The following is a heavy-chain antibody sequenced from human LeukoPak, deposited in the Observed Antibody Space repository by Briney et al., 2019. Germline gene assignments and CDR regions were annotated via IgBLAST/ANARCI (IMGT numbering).Heavy chain of an antibody. CDR1: GGTFSSYT. J-gene: IGHJ4*02. D-gene: IGHD1-26*01. CDR2: IIPILGIA. CDR3: AGGVQSYSGSYDY. Sequence: SVKVSCKASGGTFSSYTISWVRQAPGQGLQWMGRIIPILGIANYAQKFQGRVTITADKSTSTAYMELSSLRSEDTAVYYCAGGVQSYSGSYDYWGQGTLVTVSS. V-gene: IGHV1-69*02.